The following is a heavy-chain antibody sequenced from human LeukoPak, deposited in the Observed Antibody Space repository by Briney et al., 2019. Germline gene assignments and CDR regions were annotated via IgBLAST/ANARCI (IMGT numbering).Heavy chain of an antibody. Sequence: GSSVKVSCKASGGTFSSYATSWVRQAPGQGLEWMGGIIPIFGTANYAQKFQGRVTITADESTSTAYMELSSLRSEDTAVYYCARENGADRGYYFDYWGQGTLVTVSS. CDR1: GGTFSSYA. CDR2: IIPIFGTA. V-gene: IGHV1-69*01. J-gene: IGHJ4*02. CDR3: ARENGADRGYYFDY. D-gene: IGHD3-10*01.